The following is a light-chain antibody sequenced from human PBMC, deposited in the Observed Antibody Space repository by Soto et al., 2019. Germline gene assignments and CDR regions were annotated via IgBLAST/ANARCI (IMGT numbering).Light chain of an antibody. CDR3: SSYAGSSNV. Sequence: SGLTQPPSASWSPGQSVSISCTGTSSDVGGYNYVSWYQQHPGKAPKLMIYEVNKRPSGVPDRFSGSKSGNTASLTVSGLQAEDEADYYCSSYAGSSNVFGTGTKVTVL. CDR2: EVN. CDR1: SSDVGGYNY. J-gene: IGLJ1*01. V-gene: IGLV2-8*01.